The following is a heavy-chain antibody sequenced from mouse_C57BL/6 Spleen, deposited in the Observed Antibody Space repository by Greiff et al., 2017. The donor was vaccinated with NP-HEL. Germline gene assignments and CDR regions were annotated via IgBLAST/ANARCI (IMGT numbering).Heavy chain of an antibody. D-gene: IGHD1-1*01. CDR3: ARSDYGSSYVYAMDY. Sequence: VQLKESVAELVRPGASVKLSCTASGFNIKNTYMHWVKQRPEQGLEWIGRIDPANGNTKYAPKFQGKATITADTSSNTAYLQLSSLTSEDTAIYYCARSDYGSSYVYAMDYWGQGTSVTVSS. V-gene: IGHV14-3*01. CDR2: IDPANGNT. CDR1: GFNIKNTY. J-gene: IGHJ4*01.